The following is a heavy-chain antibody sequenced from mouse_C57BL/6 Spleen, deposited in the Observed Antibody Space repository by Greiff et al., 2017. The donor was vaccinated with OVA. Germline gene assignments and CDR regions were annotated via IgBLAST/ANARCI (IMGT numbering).Heavy chain of an antibody. Sequence: EVQLQQSGPELVKPGASVKMSCKASGYTFTDYNMHWVKQSHGKSLEWIGYINPNNGGTSYNQKFKGKATLTVNKSSSTAYMELRSLTSEDSAVYYCARAGHYSVAWFAYWGQGTLVTVSA. CDR1: GYTFTDYN. CDR3: ARAGHYSVAWFAY. J-gene: IGHJ3*01. D-gene: IGHD2-12*01. CDR2: INPNNGGT. V-gene: IGHV1-22*01.